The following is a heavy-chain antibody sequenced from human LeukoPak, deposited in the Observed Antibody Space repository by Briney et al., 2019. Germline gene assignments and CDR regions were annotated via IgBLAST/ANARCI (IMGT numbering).Heavy chain of an antibody. D-gene: IGHD2-8*01. V-gene: IGHV1-69*05. Sequence: SVKVSCKASGGTFSSYAISWVRQAPGQGLEWMGGIIPIFGTANYAQKFQGRVTITTDESTSTAYMELSSLRSEDTAVYYCARDCTNGVCYRWDGSNDAFDIWGQGTMVTVSS. CDR3: ARDCTNGVCYRWDGSNDAFDI. CDR1: GGTFSSYA. J-gene: IGHJ3*02. CDR2: IIPIFGTA.